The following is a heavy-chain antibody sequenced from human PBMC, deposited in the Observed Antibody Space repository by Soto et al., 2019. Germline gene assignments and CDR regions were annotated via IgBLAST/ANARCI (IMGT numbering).Heavy chain of an antibody. CDR3: AASEVRLISVLGT. J-gene: IGHJ1*01. CDR2: IPYSGGP. Sequence: PSETLSLTCRVSGGSMKNFFWSWIRQPPGKGLEWIGYIPYSGGPTYTPSLKSRVSIAIDTSRNQFSLRLTSVTTADTAVYYCAASEVRLISVLGTWGQGTQVTVSS. CDR1: GGSMKNFF. V-gene: IGHV4-59*01. D-gene: IGHD1-1*01.